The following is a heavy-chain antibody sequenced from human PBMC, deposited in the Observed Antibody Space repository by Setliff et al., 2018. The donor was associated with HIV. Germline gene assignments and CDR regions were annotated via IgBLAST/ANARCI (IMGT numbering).Heavy chain of an antibody. Sequence: ASVKVSCKASGYTFTNYDINWVRQATGQGLEWMGTMNPNSGNTEYAQQFQGRVTMTRNTSISTAYMDLSSLRSEDTAIYYCARGHSGNDYRGQGTLVTVSS. CDR1: GYTFTNYD. D-gene: IGHD1-1*01. J-gene: IGHJ4*02. CDR3: ARGHSGNDY. V-gene: IGHV1-8*02. CDR2: MNPNSGNT.